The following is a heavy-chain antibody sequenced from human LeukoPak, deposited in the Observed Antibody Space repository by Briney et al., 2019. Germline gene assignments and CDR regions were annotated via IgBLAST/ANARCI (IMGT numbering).Heavy chain of an antibody. V-gene: IGHV3-9*01. D-gene: IGHD5-12*01. J-gene: IGHJ6*02. Sequence: GGSLRLSCAASGFTFDDFAMNWVRQAPGKGLEWVAGISWNSGRIDYAGSVKGRFTISRDNARNSLYLEVNSLRVEDTALYYCARDPQYSGYGYYYYGMDVWGQGTTVTVSS. CDR2: ISWNSGRI. CDR3: ARDPQYSGYGYYYYGMDV. CDR1: GFTFDDFA.